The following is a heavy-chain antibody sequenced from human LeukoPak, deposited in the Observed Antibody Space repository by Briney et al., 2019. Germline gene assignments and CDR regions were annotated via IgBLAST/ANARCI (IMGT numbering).Heavy chain of an antibody. D-gene: IGHD2-2*01. Sequence: ASVKVSCKASGYTFTGYYMHWVRQAPGQGLEWMGWINPNSGGTNYAQKFQGRVTMTRDTSISTAYMELSRLRSDDTAVYYCARTDIVVVPAAIQGYYYYMAVWGKGPTFTVSS. CDR2: INPNSGGT. V-gene: IGHV1-2*02. CDR3: ARTDIVVVPAAIQGYYYYMAV. J-gene: IGHJ6*03. CDR1: GYTFTGYY.